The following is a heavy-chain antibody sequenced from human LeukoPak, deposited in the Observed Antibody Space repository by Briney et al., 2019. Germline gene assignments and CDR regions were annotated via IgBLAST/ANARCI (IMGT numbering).Heavy chain of an antibody. D-gene: IGHD2-8*01. CDR1: GGSISSYY. Sequence: SSETLSLTCTVSGGSISSYYWSWIRQPPGKGLEWIGYIYYSGSTNYNPSLKSRVTISVDTSKNQFPLKLSSVTAADTAVYYCARALGYCTNGVCQYYYGMDVWGQGTTVTVSS. J-gene: IGHJ6*02. CDR2: IYYSGST. CDR3: ARALGYCTNGVCQYYYGMDV. V-gene: IGHV4-59*01.